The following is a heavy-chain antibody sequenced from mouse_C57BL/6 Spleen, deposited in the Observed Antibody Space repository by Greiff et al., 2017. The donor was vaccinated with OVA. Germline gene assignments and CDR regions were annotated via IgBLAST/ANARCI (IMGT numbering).Heavy chain of an antibody. J-gene: IGHJ4*01. CDR2: IYPGDGDT. CDR1: GYAFSSSW. Sequence: VQLQQSGPELVKPGASVKISCKASGYAFSSSWMNWVKQRPGTGLEWIGRIYPGDGDTNYNGKFKGKATLTADKSSSTAYMQLSSLTSEDSAVYCCARERDYYGSSYLGYSMDYWGQGTSVTVSS. D-gene: IGHD1-1*01. V-gene: IGHV1-82*01. CDR3: ARERDYYGSSYLGYSMDY.